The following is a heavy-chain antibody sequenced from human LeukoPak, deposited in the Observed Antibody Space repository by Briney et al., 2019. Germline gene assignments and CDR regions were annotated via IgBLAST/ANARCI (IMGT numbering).Heavy chain of an antibody. D-gene: IGHD3-3*01. CDR3: AKNWGSYYDFWSGEGFIDY. V-gene: IGHV3-23*01. CDR1: GFTFSSYA. Sequence: PGGSLRLSCAASGFTFSSYAMSWVRQAPGKGLEWVSAISGSGGSTYYADSVKGRFTISRDNSKNTLYLQMNSLRAEDTAVYYCAKNWGSYYDFWSGEGFIDYWGQGTLVTVSS. CDR2: ISGSGGST. J-gene: IGHJ4*02.